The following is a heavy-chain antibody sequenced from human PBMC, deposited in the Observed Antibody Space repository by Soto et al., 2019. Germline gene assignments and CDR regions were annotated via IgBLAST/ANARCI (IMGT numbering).Heavy chain of an antibody. Sequence: QVQLQESGPGLVKPSQTLSLTCTVSGGSISSGGYYWSWIRQHPGKGLEWIGYIYYSGSTYYNPSLKRRVTISVDTSKNQFSLKLSSVTAADTAVYYCARARAGGHWYFDLWGRGTLVIVSS. CDR2: IYYSGST. V-gene: IGHV4-31*03. J-gene: IGHJ2*01. CDR3: ARARAGGHWYFDL. CDR1: GGSISSGGYY.